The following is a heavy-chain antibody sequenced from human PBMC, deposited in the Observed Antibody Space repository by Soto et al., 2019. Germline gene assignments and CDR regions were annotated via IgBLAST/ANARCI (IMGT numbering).Heavy chain of an antibody. CDR1: GGSFSGYY. CDR2: INHSGST. D-gene: IGHD6-13*01. Sequence: SETLFLTCAVYGGSFSGYYWSWIRQPPGKGLEWIGEINHSGSTNYNPSLKSRVTISVDTSKNQFSLKLSSVTAADTAVYYCARGEGGYSSSWRPINYFDYWGQGTLVTVSS. V-gene: IGHV4-34*01. J-gene: IGHJ4*02. CDR3: ARGEGGYSSSWRPINYFDY.